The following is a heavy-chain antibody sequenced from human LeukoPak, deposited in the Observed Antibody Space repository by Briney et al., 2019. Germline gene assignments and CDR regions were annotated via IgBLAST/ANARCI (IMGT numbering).Heavy chain of an antibody. V-gene: IGHV4-38-2*01. CDR1: GYSISSGYY. CDR2: IYHSGSI. CDR3: VRDQWLAAFDI. J-gene: IGHJ3*02. Sequence: SETLSLTCAVSGYSISSGYYWGWIRQPPGKGLEWIGRIYHSGSIYYNPSLKSRVTISVDTSKNQFSLKLSSVTAADTAVYYCVRDQWLAAFDIWGQGTMVTVSS. D-gene: IGHD6-19*01.